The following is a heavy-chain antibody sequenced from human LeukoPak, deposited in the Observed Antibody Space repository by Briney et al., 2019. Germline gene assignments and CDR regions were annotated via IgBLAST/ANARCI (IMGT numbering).Heavy chain of an antibody. V-gene: IGHV3-21*01. CDR1: GFTLRSYV. CDR3: ARRDTAMASGGFDL. J-gene: IGHJ4*02. Sequence: PGGSLRLSCVASGFTLRSYVMSWVRQAPGKGLEWVSSLSGRSSYIYYADSLRGRFTISRDNSKNSLYLQMNSLRAEDTAVYYCARRDTAMASGGFDLWGQGTLVTVSS. D-gene: IGHD5-18*01. CDR2: LSGRSSYI.